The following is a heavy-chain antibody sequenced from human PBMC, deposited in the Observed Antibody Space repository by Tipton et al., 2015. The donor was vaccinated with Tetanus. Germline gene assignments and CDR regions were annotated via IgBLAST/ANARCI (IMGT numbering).Heavy chain of an antibody. Sequence: QSGAEVKKPGASVRVSCKPSGYTFTNYHVQWVRQAPGQGLEWMGWIDPKSGDTDFAQRFQGRVTVTRDSSISTVYMELSRLRSDDTAVYYCARDAGPAGGGSFDYWGQGSLVIVSS. CDR3: ARDAGPAGGGSFDY. J-gene: IGHJ4*02. CDR1: GYTFTNYH. CDR2: IDPKSGDT. D-gene: IGHD3-16*01. V-gene: IGHV1-2*02.